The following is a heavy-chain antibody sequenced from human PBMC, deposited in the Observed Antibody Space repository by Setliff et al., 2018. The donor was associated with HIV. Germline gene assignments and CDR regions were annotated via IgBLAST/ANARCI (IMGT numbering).Heavy chain of an antibody. J-gene: IGHJ5*02. CDR1: GYSISSGYY. D-gene: IGHD3-22*01. CDR2: IYYSGST. Sequence: SETLSLTCAVSGYSISSGYYWGWIRQPPGKGLEWIGYIYYSGSTKHNPSLKSRVTISLDTSKNQFSLNLTSVTAADTAVYFCARVSGTYDDRLDPWGPGTQVTVSS. V-gene: IGHV4-38-2*01. CDR3: ARVSGTYDDRLDP.